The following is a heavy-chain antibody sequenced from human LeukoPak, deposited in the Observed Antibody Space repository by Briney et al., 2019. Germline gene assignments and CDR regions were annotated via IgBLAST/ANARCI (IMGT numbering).Heavy chain of an antibody. Sequence: GASVKVSCKASGYTFTSYDINWVRQATGQGLEWMGWMNANSGNTGYAQKFQCRVTMTRDTSISTAYMELSRLRSDDTAVYYCATDIVVVPAADQNHDRIAAAGRSFDYWGQGTLVTVSS. CDR2: MNANSGNT. V-gene: IGHV1-8*01. CDR1: GYTFTSYD. CDR3: ATDIVVVPAADQNHDRIAAAGRSFDY. D-gene: IGHD2-2*01. J-gene: IGHJ4*02.